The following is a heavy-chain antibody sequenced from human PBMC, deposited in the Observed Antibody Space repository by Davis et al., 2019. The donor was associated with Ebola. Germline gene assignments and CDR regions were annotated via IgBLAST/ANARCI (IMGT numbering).Heavy chain of an antibody. CDR1: GFTSSRDW. J-gene: IGHJ3*02. CDR3: ARDQDDENDALDI. V-gene: IGHV3-7*01. D-gene: IGHD2-15*01. Sequence: PGGSLRLSCAASGFTSSRDWMSWVRQAPGKGLEWVANIKQDGSEKYYVDSVKGRFTISRDNTLNSLFLHMTNLRVEDTAVYYCARDQDDENDALDIWGQGTMVTVSS. CDR2: IKQDGSEK.